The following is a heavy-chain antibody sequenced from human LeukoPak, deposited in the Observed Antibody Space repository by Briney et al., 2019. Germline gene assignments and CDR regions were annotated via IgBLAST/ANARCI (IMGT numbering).Heavy chain of an antibody. CDR2: IRSSGSTI. CDR1: GFSFITYS. V-gene: IGHV3-48*02. D-gene: IGHD3-22*01. J-gene: IGHJ4*02. Sequence: PGGSLRLSCAASGFSFITYSMNWVRQAPGKGLEWVSYIRSSGSTIYYGDSVKGRFTISRDNAKNSLYLQMNSLRDEDTAVYYCARDPAHSSGPFDCWGQGTLVTVSS. CDR3: ARDPAHSSGPFDC.